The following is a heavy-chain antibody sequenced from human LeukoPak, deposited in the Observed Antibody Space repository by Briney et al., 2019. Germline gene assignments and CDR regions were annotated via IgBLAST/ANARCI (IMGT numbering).Heavy chain of an antibody. Sequence: SETLSLTCAVYGGSFSGYYWSWIRQPPGKGLEWIGEINHSGSTNYNPSLKSRVTISVDTPKNQFSLKLSSVTAADTAVYYCAREVEMATIDPWGQGTLVTVSS. CDR2: INHSGST. D-gene: IGHD5-24*01. V-gene: IGHV4-34*01. J-gene: IGHJ5*02. CDR1: GGSFSGYY. CDR3: AREVEMATIDP.